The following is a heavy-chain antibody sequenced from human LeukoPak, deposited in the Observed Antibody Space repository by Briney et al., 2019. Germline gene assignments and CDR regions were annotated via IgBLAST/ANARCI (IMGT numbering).Heavy chain of an antibody. CDR2: IYHSGST. V-gene: IGHV4-4*02. J-gene: IGHJ6*02. Sequence: SGTLSLTCAVSGGSISSSNWWSWVRQPPGKGLEWIGEIYHSGSTNYNPSLKSRVTISVDKSKNQFSLKLGSVTAADTAVYYCARSQEYYDFWSGLDYYYGMDVWGQGTTVTVSS. CDR1: GGSISSSNW. D-gene: IGHD3-3*01. CDR3: ARSQEYYDFWSGLDYYYGMDV.